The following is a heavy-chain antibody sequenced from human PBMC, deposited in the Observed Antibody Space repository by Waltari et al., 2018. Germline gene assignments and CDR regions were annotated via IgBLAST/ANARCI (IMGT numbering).Heavy chain of an antibody. CDR1: GFPFSSYG. V-gene: IGHV3-30*18. CDR2: ISYDGSNK. D-gene: IGHD6-19*01. Sequence: QVQLVESGGGVVQPGRSLRRSCAASGFPFSSYGMHWVRQPPGKGLGWVAVISYDGSNKYYADSVKGRFTISRDNSKNTLYLQMNSLRAEDTAVYYCAKCGRIAVAGRPDYWGQGTLVTVSS. CDR3: AKCGRIAVAGRPDY. J-gene: IGHJ4*02.